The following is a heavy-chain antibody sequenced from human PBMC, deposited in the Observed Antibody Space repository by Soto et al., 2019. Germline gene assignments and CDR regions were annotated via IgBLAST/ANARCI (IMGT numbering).Heavy chain of an antibody. CDR3: AREGYYDSSGYPAYYYYGMDV. Sequence: SETLSLTCTVSGGSISSYYWSWIRQPPGKGLEWIGYIYYSGSTNYNPSLKSRVTISVDTSKNQFSLKLSSVTAADTAVYYCAREGYYDSSGYPAYYYYGMDVWGQGTTVTAP. D-gene: IGHD3-22*01. CDR2: IYYSGST. V-gene: IGHV4-59*01. J-gene: IGHJ6*02. CDR1: GGSISSYY.